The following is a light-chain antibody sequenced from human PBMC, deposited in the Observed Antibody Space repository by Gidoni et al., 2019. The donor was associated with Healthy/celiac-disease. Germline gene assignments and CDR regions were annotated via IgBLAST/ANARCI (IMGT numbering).Light chain of an antibody. J-gene: IGKJ2*01. V-gene: IGKV3-11*01. Sequence: EIVLTQSQATLSLSPGERATLPCRASQSVSSYLAWYQQKPGQAPRLLIYDASNRATGIPARFSGSGSGTDFTLTISSLEPEDFAVYYCQQRSNWVMYTFGQGTKLEIK. CDR1: QSVSSY. CDR3: QQRSNWVMYT. CDR2: DAS.